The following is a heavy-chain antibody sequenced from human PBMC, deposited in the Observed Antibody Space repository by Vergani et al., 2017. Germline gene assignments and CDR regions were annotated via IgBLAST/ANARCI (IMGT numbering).Heavy chain of an antibody. J-gene: IGHJ4*02. CDR1: RFTFSDYY. D-gene: IGHD6-13*01. Sequence: QVQLVESGGDLVKPGGSLRLSCAASRFTFSDYYMSWIRQAPGKGLEWVSSISSSSSYIYYADSVKGRFTISRDNAKNSLYLQMNSLRAEDTAVYYCAREAAAGYYYFDYWGQGTLVTVSS. CDR2: ISSSSSYI. V-gene: IGHV3-11*06. CDR3: AREAAAGYYYFDY.